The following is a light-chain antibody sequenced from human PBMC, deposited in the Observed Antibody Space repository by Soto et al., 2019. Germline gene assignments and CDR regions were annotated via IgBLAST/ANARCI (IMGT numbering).Light chain of an antibody. J-gene: IGLJ3*02. Sequence: QSVLPQPASVSGSPGQSITISCTGTSSDVGGFNYVSWYQQYPGEAPKLLIYEVSNRPSGVSSRFSGSKSGNTASLTISGLRADDEGDYYCSSFTTSNTWVFGGGTKLTVL. V-gene: IGLV2-14*01. CDR1: SSDVGGFNY. CDR2: EVS. CDR3: SSFTTSNTWV.